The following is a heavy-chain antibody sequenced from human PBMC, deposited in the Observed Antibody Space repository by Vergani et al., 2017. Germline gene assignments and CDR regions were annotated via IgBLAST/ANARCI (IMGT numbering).Heavy chain of an antibody. CDR3: ARGDYDNSSGYYLSRTKYFQH. D-gene: IGHD3-22*01. CDR2: INHSGST. V-gene: IGHV4-34*01. CDR1: GGSFSGYY. Sequence: QVQLQQWGAGLLKPSETLSLTCAVSGGSFSGYYWSWIRQPPGKGLEWIGEINHSGSTNYNPSLKSRVTISVDTSKNQFSLKLSSVTAADTAVYYCARGDYDNSSGYYLSRTKYFQHWGQGTLVTVSS. J-gene: IGHJ1*01.